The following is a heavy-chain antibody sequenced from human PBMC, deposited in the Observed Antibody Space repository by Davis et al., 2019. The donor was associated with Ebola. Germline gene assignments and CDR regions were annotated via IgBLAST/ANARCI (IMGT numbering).Heavy chain of an antibody. J-gene: IGHJ4*02. CDR1: GFSVSSFE. CDR2: IPSSGSNK. V-gene: IGHV3-48*03. D-gene: IGHD1-26*01. Sequence: PGGSLRLSCAASGFSVSSFEMHWVRQAPGKGLEWVSYIPSSGSNKYYADSVKGRFTISRDNADNSVYLQMNSLRAEDTAVYYCARGTGAKGYWGQGTLVTVSS. CDR3: ARGTGAKGY.